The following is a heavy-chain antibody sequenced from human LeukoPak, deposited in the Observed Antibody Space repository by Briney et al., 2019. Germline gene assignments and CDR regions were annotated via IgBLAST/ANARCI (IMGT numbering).Heavy chain of an antibody. Sequence: SETLSLTCTVSGGSISSSNYYWGWIRQPPGKGLEWIGSIYHSGSTYYNPSLKSGVTISVDTSKNQFSLRLSSVTPSDAAVYYCARQSSDILTGYYRGPYYYYGIHGRVRRTTVTVSS. J-gene: IGHJ6*01. CDR2: IYHSGST. V-gene: IGHV4-39*01. CDR3: ARQSSDILTGYYRGPYYYYGIHG. D-gene: IGHD3-9*01. CDR1: GGSISSSNYY.